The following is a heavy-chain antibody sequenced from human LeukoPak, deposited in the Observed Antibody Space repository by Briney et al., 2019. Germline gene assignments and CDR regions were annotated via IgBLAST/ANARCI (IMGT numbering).Heavy chain of an antibody. J-gene: IGHJ4*02. D-gene: IGHD6-13*01. CDR1: GGSISSYY. V-gene: IGHV4-59*01. Sequence: SETLSLTCTVSGGSISSYYWSWIRQPPGKGLEWIGFIYSSGSTNYNPSLKSRVTISLDTSKNQFSLKLSSVTTTDSAVYYCARVSAAGGTRLFDYWGQGTLVTVSS. CDR2: IYSSGST. CDR3: ARVSAAGGTRLFDY.